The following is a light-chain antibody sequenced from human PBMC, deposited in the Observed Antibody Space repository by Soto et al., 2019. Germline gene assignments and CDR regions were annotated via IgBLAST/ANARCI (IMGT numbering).Light chain of an antibody. CDR3: QQSFFIPALT. Sequence: DIQLTQSPSSLSASVGDRVTITCRASQSISGYLNWYQQKPGKAPKFLIYAVSSLQSGVQSRFSGSGSGTEFTLTISNLQAEDFATYYCQQSFFIPALTFGGGTKVEVK. CDR2: AVS. J-gene: IGKJ4*01. CDR1: QSISGY. V-gene: IGKV1-39*01.